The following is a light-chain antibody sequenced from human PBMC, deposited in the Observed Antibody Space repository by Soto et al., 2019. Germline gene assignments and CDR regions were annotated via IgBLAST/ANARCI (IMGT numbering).Light chain of an antibody. CDR2: GAS. CDR3: QQYNKWPPLP. V-gene: IGKV3-15*01. Sequence: EVVMAQSPATLSVSPGERVTLSCRASQSINNDLAWYQQKVGQGPRLLIYGASTRATGIPARFSGSGSGTEFTVTISSLQSEDSAVYYCQQYNKWPPLPFGGGTKVEIK. CDR1: QSINND. J-gene: IGKJ4*01.